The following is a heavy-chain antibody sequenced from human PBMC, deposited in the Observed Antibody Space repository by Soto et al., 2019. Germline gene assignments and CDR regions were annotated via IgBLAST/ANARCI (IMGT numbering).Heavy chain of an antibody. CDR2: IYYSGST. V-gene: IGHV4-31*03. Sequence: TSETLSLTCTVSGGSISSGGYYWSWIRQHPGKGLEWIGYIYYSGSTYYNPSLKSRVTISVDTSKNQFSLKLSSVTAADTAVYYCASQYCSCRYRTPRKWFVPWGPGTLVT. CDR3: ASQYCSCRYRTPRKWFVP. D-gene: IGHD6-19*01. J-gene: IGHJ5*02. CDR1: GGSISSGGYY.